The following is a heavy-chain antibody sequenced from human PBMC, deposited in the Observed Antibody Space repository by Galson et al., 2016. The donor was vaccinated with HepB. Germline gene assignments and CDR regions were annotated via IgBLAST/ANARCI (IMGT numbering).Heavy chain of an antibody. J-gene: IGHJ6*03. Sequence: SVKVSCKASGGTFSTYAVTWVRQAPGQGLEWLGGIIPIFGSTKYAQNFQGRVTITADESTGTVYMELSGLRSEDTAVYYCARDRDSDIDDYYYMDVWGKGTTVTVSS. V-gene: IGHV1-69*13. CDR3: ARDRDSDIDDYYYMDV. CDR2: IIPIFGST. CDR1: GGTFSTYA.